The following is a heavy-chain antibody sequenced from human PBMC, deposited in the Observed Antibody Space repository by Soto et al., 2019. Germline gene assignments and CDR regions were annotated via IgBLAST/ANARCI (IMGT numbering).Heavy chain of an antibody. J-gene: IGHJ4*02. CDR3: ARNCSSASCYGFDY. Sequence: GESLKISCKGSGYSFTNYWIGWVRQMLVKGLEWMGIIYPADSDTRYSPSFQGQVTISADKSISTAYLQWSSLKASDTAMYYCARNCSSASCYGFDYWGQGTLVTVSS. V-gene: IGHV5-51*01. CDR1: GYSFTNYW. CDR2: IYPADSDT. D-gene: IGHD2-2*01.